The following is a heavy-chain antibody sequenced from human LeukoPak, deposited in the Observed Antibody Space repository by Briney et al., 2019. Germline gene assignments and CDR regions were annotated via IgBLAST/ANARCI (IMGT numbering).Heavy chain of an antibody. V-gene: IGHV1-69*13. CDR3: ARIRDGYNDAYDA. D-gene: IGHD5-24*01. Sequence: GASVKVSFKSSGYTFTGYYMYWVRLGPGQGLEWMGGIIPIFGTTNYAQKLQGRVTIPADESTTTAYMELSSLRSEYTAIYYCARIRDGYNDAYDAWGQGTVVTVPS. CDR2: IIPIFGTT. J-gene: IGHJ3*01. CDR1: GYTFTGYY.